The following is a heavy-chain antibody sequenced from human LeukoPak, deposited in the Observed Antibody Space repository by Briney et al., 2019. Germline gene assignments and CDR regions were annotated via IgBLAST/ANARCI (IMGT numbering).Heavy chain of an antibody. Sequence: GGSLRLSCAASGFTFSSYAMHWVRQAPGKGLEWVAVISYDGSNKYYADSVKGRFTISRDNSKNTLYLQMNSLRAGDTAVYYCARDSSSSGTKDFDYWGQGTLVTVSS. CDR1: GFTFSSYA. J-gene: IGHJ4*02. D-gene: IGHD3-10*01. CDR2: ISYDGSNK. V-gene: IGHV3-30*04. CDR3: ARDSSSSGTKDFDY.